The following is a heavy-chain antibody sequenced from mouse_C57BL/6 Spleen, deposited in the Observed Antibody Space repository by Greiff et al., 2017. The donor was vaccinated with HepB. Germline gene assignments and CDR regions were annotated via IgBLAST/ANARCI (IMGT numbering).Heavy chain of an antibody. Sequence: QVQLQQSGAELARPGASVKLSCKASGYTFTSYGISWVKQRTGQGLEWIGEIYPRSGNTYYNEKFKGKATLTADKSSSTAYMELRSLTSEDSAVYFCARVDGNYSGFAYWGQGTLVTVSA. V-gene: IGHV1-81*01. J-gene: IGHJ3*01. CDR3: ARVDGNYSGFAY. D-gene: IGHD2-1*01. CDR1: GYTFTSYG. CDR2: IYPRSGNT.